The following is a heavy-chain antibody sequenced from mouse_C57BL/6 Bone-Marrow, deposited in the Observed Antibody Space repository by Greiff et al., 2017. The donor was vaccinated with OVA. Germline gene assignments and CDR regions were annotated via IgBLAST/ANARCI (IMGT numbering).Heavy chain of an antibody. J-gene: IGHJ4*01. CDR1: GYTFTDYY. CDR3: ARWDSNSYYAMDY. Sequence: SGPVLVKPGASVKMSCKASGYTFTDYYMNWVKQSHGKSLEWIGVINPYNGGTSYNQKFKGKATLTVDKSSSTAYMELNSLTSEDSAVYYCARWDSNSYYAMDYWGQGTSVTVSS. V-gene: IGHV1-19*01. D-gene: IGHD2-5*01. CDR2: INPYNGGT.